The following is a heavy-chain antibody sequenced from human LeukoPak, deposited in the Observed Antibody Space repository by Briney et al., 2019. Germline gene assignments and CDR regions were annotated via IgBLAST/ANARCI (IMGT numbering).Heavy chain of an antibody. J-gene: IGHJ6*03. CDR1: GGSISSSSYY. CDR2: IYYSGST. Sequence: PSETLSLTCTVSGGSISSSSYYWGWIRQPPGKGLEWIGSIYYSGSTYYNPSLKSRVTISVDTSKNQFSLKLSSVTAADTAVYYCARDQRVLRYYYYMDVWGKGTTVTVSS. V-gene: IGHV4-39*07. D-gene: IGHD4/OR15-4a*01. CDR3: ARDQRVLRYYYYMDV.